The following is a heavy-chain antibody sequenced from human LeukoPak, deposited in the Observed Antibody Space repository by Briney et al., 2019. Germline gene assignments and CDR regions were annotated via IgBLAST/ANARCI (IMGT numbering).Heavy chain of an antibody. J-gene: IGHJ4*02. D-gene: IGHD2-2*02. V-gene: IGHV4-59*08. CDR2: IYYSGRT. CDR1: GGSISSYY. Sequence: SETLSLTCTVSGGSISSYYWSWIRQPPGKGLEWIGYIYYSGRTHYNPSLQRRVTISVDTSKNQLSLKLRSVTATDTAVYFCARHFSGYISFVIDYWGQGTLVTVSS. CDR3: ARHFSGYISFVIDY.